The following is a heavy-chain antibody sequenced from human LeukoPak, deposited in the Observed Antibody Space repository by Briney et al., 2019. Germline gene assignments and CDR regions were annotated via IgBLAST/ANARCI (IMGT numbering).Heavy chain of an antibody. CDR3: AKGGYSSSWYGAFDI. CDR1: GFTYDEYG. V-gene: IGHV3-20*04. J-gene: IGHJ3*02. D-gene: IGHD6-13*01. CDR2: ISLNGGSS. Sequence: GGSLRLSCAVSGFTYDEYGMSWVRQAPGKGLEWVSGISLNGGSSGYADSVKGRFTISRDNAKNSLYLQMNSLRAEDTAVYYCAKGGYSSSWYGAFDIWGQGTMVTVSS.